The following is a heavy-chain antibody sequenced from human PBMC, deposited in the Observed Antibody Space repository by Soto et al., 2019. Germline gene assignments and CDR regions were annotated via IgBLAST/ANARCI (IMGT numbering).Heavy chain of an antibody. CDR3: ARAHPSWYGVDYYYGMDV. D-gene: IGHD6-13*01. Sequence: ASVKVSCKASGYTFTGYYMHWVRQAPGQGLEWMGWINPNSGGTNYAQKFQGRVTMTRDTSISTAYMELNSLRAEDTAVYYRARAHPSWYGVDYYYGMDVWGQGTTVTVSS. V-gene: IGHV1-2*02. CDR1: GYTFTGYY. CDR2: INPNSGGT. J-gene: IGHJ6*02.